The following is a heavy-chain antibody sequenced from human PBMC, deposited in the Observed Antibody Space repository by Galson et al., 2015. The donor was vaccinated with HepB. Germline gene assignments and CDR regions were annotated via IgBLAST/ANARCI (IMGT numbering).Heavy chain of an antibody. J-gene: IGHJ4*02. Sequence: SLRLSCAASGFTVSSNYMSWVRQAPGKGLEWVSVIYSGGSTYYADSVKGRFTISRDNSKNTLYLQMNSLRAEDTAVYYCARDHEWLRFRSWGQGTLVTVSS. D-gene: IGHD5-12*01. CDR3: ARDHEWLRFRS. CDR2: IYSGGST. CDR1: GFTVSSNY. V-gene: IGHV3-53*01.